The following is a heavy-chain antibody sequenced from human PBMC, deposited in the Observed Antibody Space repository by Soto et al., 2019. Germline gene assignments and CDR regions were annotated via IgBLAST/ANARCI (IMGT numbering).Heavy chain of an antibody. CDR2: IWYDGSNK. CDR1: GFTFSSYG. CDR3: ARDSPAVAGLFDY. Sequence: GGSLRLSCAASGFTFSSYGMHWVRQAPGKGLEWVAVIWYDGSNKYYADSVKGRFTISRDNSKNTLYLQMNSLRAEDTAVYYCARDSPAVAGLFDYWGQGTLVTVSS. V-gene: IGHV3-33*01. D-gene: IGHD6-19*01. J-gene: IGHJ4*02.